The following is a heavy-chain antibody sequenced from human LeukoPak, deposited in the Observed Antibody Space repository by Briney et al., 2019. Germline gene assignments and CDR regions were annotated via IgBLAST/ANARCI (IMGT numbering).Heavy chain of an antibody. CDR1: GFTFSSYE. V-gene: IGHV3-48*03. CDR2: ISSSGNTI. Sequence: GGSLRLSCAASGFTFSSYEMNWVRQAPGKGLEWVSYISSSGNTIYYADSVKGRFTISRDNVKNSLYLQMNSLRAEDTAVYYCARDENYYGSGGTDNYYYYYYMDVWGKGTTVTVSS. CDR3: ARDENYYGSGGTDNYYYYYYMDV. J-gene: IGHJ6*03. D-gene: IGHD3-10*01.